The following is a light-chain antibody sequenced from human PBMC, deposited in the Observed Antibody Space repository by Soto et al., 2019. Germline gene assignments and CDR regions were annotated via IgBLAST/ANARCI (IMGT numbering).Light chain of an antibody. Sequence: QSALTPPASLSGSPGQSITSSCTGTSSDVGGYNFVSWYQQHPGRAPKLIISEVSNRPSGVSSRFSGSKSGITASLTISGLHAEDEADYYCSSYTSRGTLVFGGGTKRTVL. CDR2: EVS. CDR1: SSDVGGYNF. V-gene: IGLV2-14*01. CDR3: SSYTSRGTLV. J-gene: IGLJ2*01.